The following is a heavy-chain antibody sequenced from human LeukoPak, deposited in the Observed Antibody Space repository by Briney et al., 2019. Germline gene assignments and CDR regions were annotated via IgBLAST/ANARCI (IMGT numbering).Heavy chain of an antibody. Sequence: SETLSLTCAVSGGSISSSNWWSWVRQPPGKGLEWIGEIYHSGSTNYNPSLKSRVTISVDTSKNQFSLKLSSVTAADTAVYYCARDFGVPAAYFDYWGQGTLVTVSS. CDR1: GGSISSSNW. D-gene: IGHD2-2*01. V-gene: IGHV4-4*02. J-gene: IGHJ4*02. CDR3: ARDFGVPAAYFDY. CDR2: IYHSGST.